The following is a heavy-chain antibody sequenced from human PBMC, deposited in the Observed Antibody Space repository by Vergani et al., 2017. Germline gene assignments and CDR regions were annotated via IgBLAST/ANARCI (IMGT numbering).Heavy chain of an antibody. CDR2: IYYSGST. CDR1: GGSISSSSYY. D-gene: IGHD6-13*01. V-gene: IGHV4-39*01. J-gene: IGHJ4*02. Sequence: QLQLQESCPGLVKPSETLSLIFTVSGGSISSSSYYWGWSRQPPGKGLEWIGSIYYSGSTYYNPSLKSRVTISVDTSKNQFSLKLSSVIAADTAVYYCARRGIAAPIDYWGQGTLVTVSS. CDR3: ARRGIAAPIDY.